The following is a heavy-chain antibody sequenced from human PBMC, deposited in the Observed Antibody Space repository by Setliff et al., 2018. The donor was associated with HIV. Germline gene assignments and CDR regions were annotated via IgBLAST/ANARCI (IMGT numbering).Heavy chain of an antibody. Sequence: SETLSLTCTVSGGSVSRSDYYWSWIRQPAGGGLEWIGRVHISGSVNYNPSLRSRVSISIDTSKNQCSLKVNSVTAADTAVYFCARRGRTGNSYVLHWFDPWGQGTLVTVSS. CDR2: VHISGSV. CDR3: ARRGRTGNSYVLHWFDP. D-gene: IGHD5-18*01. CDR1: GGSVSRSDYY. V-gene: IGHV4-61*02. J-gene: IGHJ5*02.